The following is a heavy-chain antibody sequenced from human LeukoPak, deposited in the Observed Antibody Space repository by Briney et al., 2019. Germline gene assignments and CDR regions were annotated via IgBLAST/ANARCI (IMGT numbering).Heavy chain of an antibody. Sequence: GGSLRLSCAASGFTFSNYGMSWVRQAPGKGLEWVSGISGSGVSIYYADSVKGRFTISRDNSKNTLYLQMNSLRVEDTAVYYCAKDYEPLVGVHRWGDWFDPWGQGTLVTVSS. CDR1: GFTFSNYG. CDR2: ISGSGVSI. V-gene: IGHV3-23*01. CDR3: AKDYEPLVGVHRWGDWFDP. J-gene: IGHJ5*02. D-gene: IGHD1-26*01.